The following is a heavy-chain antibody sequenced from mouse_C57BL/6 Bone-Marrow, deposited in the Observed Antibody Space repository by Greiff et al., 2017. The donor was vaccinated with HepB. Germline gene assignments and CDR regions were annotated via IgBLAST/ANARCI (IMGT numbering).Heavy chain of an antibody. Sequence: VMLVESGPGLVQPSQSLSITRTVSGFSLTSYGVHWVRQSPGKGLEWLGVIWRGGSTDYNAAFMSRLSITKDNSKSQVFFKMNSLQADDTAIYYCAKMPGNYSFYAMDYWGQGTSVTVSS. D-gene: IGHD2-1*01. CDR2: IWRGGST. CDR1: GFSLTSYG. V-gene: IGHV2-5*01. J-gene: IGHJ4*01. CDR3: AKMPGNYSFYAMDY.